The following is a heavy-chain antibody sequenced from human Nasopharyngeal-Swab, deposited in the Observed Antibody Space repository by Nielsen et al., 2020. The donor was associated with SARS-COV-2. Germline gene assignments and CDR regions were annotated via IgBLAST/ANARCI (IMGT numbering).Heavy chain of an antibody. J-gene: IGHJ6*02. CDR1: GGSISSYY. Sequence: SETLSLTCTVSGGSISSYYWSWIRQPPGKELEWIGYMYYSGSTKYNPSLKSRVTISVDRSKNQFSRRLSSVTAADTAVYYCARRYFDSLYGMDVWGQGTTVTVSS. V-gene: IGHV4-59*01. D-gene: IGHD3-9*01. CDR2: MYYSGST. CDR3: ARRYFDSLYGMDV.